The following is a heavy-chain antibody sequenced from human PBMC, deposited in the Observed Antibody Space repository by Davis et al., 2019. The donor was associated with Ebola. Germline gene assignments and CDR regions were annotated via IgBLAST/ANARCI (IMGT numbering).Heavy chain of an antibody. D-gene: IGHD3-9*01. Sequence: ASVNVSCKASGYTFTSYGISWVRQAPGQGLEWMGWISAYNGNTNYAQKLQGRVTMTRDTSISTAYMELSRLRSDDTAVYYCARDQGAWLGYYYYGMDVWGQGTTVTVSS. J-gene: IGHJ6*02. CDR3: ARDQGAWLGYYYYGMDV. CDR1: GYTFTSYG. CDR2: ISAYNGNT. V-gene: IGHV1-18*01.